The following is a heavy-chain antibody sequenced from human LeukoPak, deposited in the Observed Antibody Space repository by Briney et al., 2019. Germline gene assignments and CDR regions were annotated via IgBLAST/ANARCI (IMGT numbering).Heavy chain of an antibody. J-gene: IGHJ4*02. V-gene: IGHV3-30*18. CDR1: GFTFSSYG. Sequence: GGSLRLSCAASGFTFSSYGMHWVRQAPGKGLEWVAVISYDGSNKYYADSVKGRFTISRDNSKNALHLQMNSLRAEDTAVYYCAKLPSYCSGGSCYSDDATARDYWGQGTLVTVSS. D-gene: IGHD2-15*01. CDR3: AKLPSYCSGGSCYSDDATARDY. CDR2: ISYDGSNK.